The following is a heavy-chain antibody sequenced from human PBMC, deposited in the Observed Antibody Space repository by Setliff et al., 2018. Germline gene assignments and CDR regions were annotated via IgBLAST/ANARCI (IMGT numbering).Heavy chain of an antibody. CDR3: ARHTIAMSTIISYFDY. CDR2: INHIGST. D-gene: IGHD3-10*01. J-gene: IGHJ4*02. Sequence: PSETLSLTCAVYGGSFSDYNWSWIRQPPGKGLEWIGEINHIGSTNYNPSLKSRVTISIDTSKNQFSLKLSSVTAADTAVYYCARHTIAMSTIISYFDYWGQRTLVTVSS. V-gene: IGHV4-34*01. CDR1: GGSFSDYN.